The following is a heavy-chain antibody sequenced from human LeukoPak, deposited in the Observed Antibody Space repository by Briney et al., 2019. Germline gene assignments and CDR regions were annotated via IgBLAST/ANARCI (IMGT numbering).Heavy chain of an antibody. Sequence: SGGSLRLSCAASGFAFSSYEMNWVRQAPGKGLEWVSYISSSGTTIYDADSVKGRSTISRDNAKNSLYLQMNSLRAEDTAVYYCARDEIRSGAFDIWGRGTMVTVSS. CDR3: ARDEIRSGAFDI. CDR1: GFAFSSYE. J-gene: IGHJ3*02. V-gene: IGHV3-48*03. D-gene: IGHD3-10*01. CDR2: ISSSGTTI.